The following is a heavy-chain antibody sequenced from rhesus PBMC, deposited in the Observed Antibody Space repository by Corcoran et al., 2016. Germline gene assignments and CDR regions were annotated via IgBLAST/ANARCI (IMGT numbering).Heavy chain of an antibody. J-gene: IGHJ4*01. CDR1: GYSISSGVY. D-gene: IGHD3-3*01. Sequence: QVQLQESGPGLVKPSETLSLTCAVSGYSISSGVYWGWLRQPPGQGLEYIGCISGSRGSTYYNPSLKSRVTISKDTSKNQFSLKLSSVTAADTAVYYCASHYYNIWTGYYTGIDYWGQGVLVTVSS. V-gene: IGHV4-99*01. CDR2: ISGSRGST. CDR3: ASHYYNIWTGYYTGIDY.